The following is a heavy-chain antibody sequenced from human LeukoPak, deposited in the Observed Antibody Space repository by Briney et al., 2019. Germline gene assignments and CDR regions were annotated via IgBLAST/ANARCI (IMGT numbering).Heavy chain of an antibody. D-gene: IGHD3-10*01. V-gene: IGHV3-53*01. Sequence: GGSLRLSCAASSFAVTSDYMGWVRQTPVRGLEWLSVIYTSGSAFYADSVKGRFTISRGESKNTVYLQMNALRVDDTAVYYCVVGINYDYWGQGSLVTVAS. CDR1: SFAVTSDY. CDR3: VVGINYDY. J-gene: IGHJ4*02. CDR2: IYTSGSA.